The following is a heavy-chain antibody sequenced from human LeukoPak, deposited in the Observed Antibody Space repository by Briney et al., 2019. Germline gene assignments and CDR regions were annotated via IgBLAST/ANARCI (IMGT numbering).Heavy chain of an antibody. J-gene: IGHJ4*02. CDR1: GGSISSGDNY. Sequence: PSETLSLTCTVSGGSISSGDNYWSWIRQPPGTGLGCIGYIYYSGSTYYNPSLKSRVTISVDTSKNQFSLKLSSVTAADTAVYYCARVRYCSSTSCYLFDYWGQGTLVTASS. CDR2: IYYSGST. V-gene: IGHV4-30-4*08. D-gene: IGHD2-2*01. CDR3: ARVRYCSSTSCYLFDY.